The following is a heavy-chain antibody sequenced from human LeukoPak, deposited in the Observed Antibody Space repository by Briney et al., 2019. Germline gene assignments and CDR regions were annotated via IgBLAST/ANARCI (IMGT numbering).Heavy chain of an antibody. D-gene: IGHD1-26*01. V-gene: IGHV2-5*01. CDR3: ARIRWELLSLGPYYHMDV. CDR1: GLSLSTSGVG. CDR2: IYWNDDK. J-gene: IGHJ6*03. Sequence: SGPTLVKPTQTLTLTCTFSGLSLSTSGVGVGWIRQPPGKALEWLALIYWNDDKRYSPSLKSRLTITKDTSKNQVVLTMTNMDPVDTATYYCARIRWELLSLGPYYHMDVWGKGTTVTVSS.